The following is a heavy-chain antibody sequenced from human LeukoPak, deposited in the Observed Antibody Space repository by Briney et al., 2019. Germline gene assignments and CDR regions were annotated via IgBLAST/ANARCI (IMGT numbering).Heavy chain of an antibody. CDR1: GFTFDDYT. Sequence: GGSLRLSCAASGFTFDDYTMHWVRQAPGKGLEWVSLISWDGGSTYYADSVKGRFTISSDNSKNSLYLQMNSLRTEDTALYYCARDMGLGTYYFDYWGQGTLVTVSS. D-gene: IGHD3-10*01. V-gene: IGHV3-43*01. CDR3: ARDMGLGTYYFDY. CDR2: ISWDGGST. J-gene: IGHJ4*02.